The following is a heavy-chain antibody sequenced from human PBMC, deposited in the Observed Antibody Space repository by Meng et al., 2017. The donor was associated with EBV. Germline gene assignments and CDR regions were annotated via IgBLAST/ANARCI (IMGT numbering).Heavy chain of an antibody. CDR3: ARVGIAVAGTGDY. CDR1: GYTFTGYY. D-gene: IGHD6-19*01. Sequence: GQLGQSGADVTKPGASGKVSCKASGYTFTGYYMHWVRQAPGQGLEWMGRINPNSGGTNYAQKFQGRVTMTRDTSISTAYMELSRLRSDDTAVYYCARVGIAVAGTGDYWGQGTLVTVSS. V-gene: IGHV1-2*06. CDR2: INPNSGGT. J-gene: IGHJ4*02.